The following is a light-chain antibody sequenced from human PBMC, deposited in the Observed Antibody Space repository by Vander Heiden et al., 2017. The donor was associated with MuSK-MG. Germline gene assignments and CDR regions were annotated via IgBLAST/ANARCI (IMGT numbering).Light chain of an antibody. Sequence: DIQMTQSPSTLSASVGDRVTITCRASQSISKWLAWYQQKPGKAPNLLIYDASTLQSGVPSRFSGSGSGTEFTLTISSLQPDDFATYYCQQYSTLRTFGQGTKVEIK. CDR3: QQYSTLRT. J-gene: IGKJ1*01. V-gene: IGKV1-5*01. CDR2: DAS. CDR1: QSISKW.